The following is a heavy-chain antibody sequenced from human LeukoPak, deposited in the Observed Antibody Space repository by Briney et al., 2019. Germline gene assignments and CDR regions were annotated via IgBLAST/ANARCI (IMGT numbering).Heavy chain of an antibody. D-gene: IGHD3-22*01. CDR2: IYHSGST. V-gene: IGHV4-30-2*01. CDR3: ARDSKGYDSSVRYWYFDL. Sequence: SQTLSLTCAVSGGSISSGGYSWSWIRQPPGKGLEWIGYIYHSGSTYYNPSLKSRVTISVDRSKNQFSLKLSSVTAADTAVYYCARDSKGYDSSVRYWYFDLWGRGTLVTVSS. J-gene: IGHJ2*01. CDR1: GGSISSGGYS.